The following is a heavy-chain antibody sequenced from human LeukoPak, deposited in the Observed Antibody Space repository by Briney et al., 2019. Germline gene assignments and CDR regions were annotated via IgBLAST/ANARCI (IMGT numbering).Heavy chain of an antibody. CDR2: ISYDGSNK. Sequence: PGGSLKLSCAASGFTFSSYGMHWVRQAPGKGLEWVAVISYDGSNKYYADSVKGRFTISRDNSKNTLYLQMNSLRAEDTAVYYCAPQPSEWELFFDYWGQGTLVTVSS. CDR3: APQPSEWELFFDY. D-gene: IGHD1-26*01. CDR1: GFTFSSYG. J-gene: IGHJ4*02. V-gene: IGHV3-30*03.